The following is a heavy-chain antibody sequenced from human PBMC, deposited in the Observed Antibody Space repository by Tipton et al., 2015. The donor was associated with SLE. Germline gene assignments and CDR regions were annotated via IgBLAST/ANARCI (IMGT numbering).Heavy chain of an antibody. D-gene: IGHD2-8*02. J-gene: IGHJ4*02. CDR1: GESISITSVY. Sequence: TLSLTCSVSGESISITSVYWGWIRQRPGKGLEWLGYIFHSGTTYYNPSLKSRLIISVDTSKNQFSLKLTSVTAADTAVYYCARSPYWEGGYFDSWGQGILVTVSS. CDR3: ARSPYWEGGYFDS. CDR2: IFHSGTT. V-gene: IGHV4-31*03.